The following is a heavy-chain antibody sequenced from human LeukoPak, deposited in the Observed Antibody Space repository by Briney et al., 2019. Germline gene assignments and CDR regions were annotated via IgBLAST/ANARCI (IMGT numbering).Heavy chain of an antibody. Sequence: PSETLSLTCAVYGGSFSGYYWSWIRQPPGEGLEWIGEINHSGSTNYNPSLESRVTISVDTSKNQFSLKLSSVTAADTAVYYCASRRWLRNWGQGTLVTVSS. CDR3: ASRRWLRN. CDR2: INHSGST. V-gene: IGHV4-34*01. D-gene: IGHD5-24*01. J-gene: IGHJ4*02. CDR1: GGSFSGYY.